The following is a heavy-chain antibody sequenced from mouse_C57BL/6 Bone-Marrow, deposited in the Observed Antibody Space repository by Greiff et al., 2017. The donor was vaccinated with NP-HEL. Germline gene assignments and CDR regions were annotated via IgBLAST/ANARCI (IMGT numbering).Heavy chain of an antibody. V-gene: IGHV1-59*01. CDR3: ARLIYYGNYYARDY. Sequence: VQLQQPGAELVRPGTSVKLSCKASGYTFTSYWMHWVKQRPGQGLEWIGVIDPSDSYTNYNQKFKGKATLTVDTSSSTAYMQLSSLTSEDSAVYYCARLIYYGNYYARDYWGQGTSVTVSS. CDR1: GYTFTSYW. D-gene: IGHD2-1*01. J-gene: IGHJ4*01. CDR2: IDPSDSYT.